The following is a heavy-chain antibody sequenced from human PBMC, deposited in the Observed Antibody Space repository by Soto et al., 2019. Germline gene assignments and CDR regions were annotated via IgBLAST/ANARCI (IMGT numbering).Heavy chain of an antibody. J-gene: IGHJ6*01. D-gene: IGHD3-10*01. V-gene: IGHV4-59*08. CDR1: GGSFSSYY. CDR3: ARHRGYGSGSYSPLDYGMDV. CDR2: IYYSGST. Sequence: SETLSLTCAVYGGSFSSYYWSWIRQPPGKGLEWIGYIYYSGSTNYNPSLKSRVTISVDTSKNQFSLKLSSVTAADTAVYYCARHRGYGSGSYSPLDYGMDVWGQGTTVTVSS.